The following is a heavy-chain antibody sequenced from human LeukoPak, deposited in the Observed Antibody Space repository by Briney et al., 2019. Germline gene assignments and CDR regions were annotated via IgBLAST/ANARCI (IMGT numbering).Heavy chain of an antibody. J-gene: IGHJ4*02. Sequence: GGSLRLSCAASGLTFSSYAMSWVRQAPGKGLEWVSAISGSGGSTYYADSVKGRFAISRDNSKNTLYLQMNSLRAEDTAVYYCAKDAYGDYVFDYWGQGTLVTVSS. CDR1: GLTFSSYA. D-gene: IGHD4-17*01. V-gene: IGHV3-23*01. CDR2: ISGSGGST. CDR3: AKDAYGDYVFDY.